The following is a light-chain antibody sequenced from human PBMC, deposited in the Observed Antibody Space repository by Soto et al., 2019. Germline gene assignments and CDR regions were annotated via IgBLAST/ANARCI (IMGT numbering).Light chain of an antibody. J-gene: IGKJ3*01. V-gene: IGKV3-20*01. Sequence: ESVLTQSPGTLSMSPGERATLSCRASQCVSSSYSAWYQQKPGQAPRLLIYGASSRATGIPDRFSGSGSGTDFTLTISRLEPEDFAVYYCQQYGSSPFTFGPGTKVDIK. CDR1: QCVSSSY. CDR3: QQYGSSPFT. CDR2: GAS.